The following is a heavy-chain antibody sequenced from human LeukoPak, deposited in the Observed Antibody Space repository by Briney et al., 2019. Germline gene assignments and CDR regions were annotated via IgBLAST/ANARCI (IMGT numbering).Heavy chain of an antibody. CDR3: ARTQQLVLRSPLDP. J-gene: IGHJ5*02. D-gene: IGHD6-13*01. CDR1: GHTFTNYD. CDR2: MNPYSANT. Sequence: ASVTVSYKASGHTFTNYDIHWVRQAAGQGVEWMGWMNPYSANTGYAQTFQGRITITRNTSISTAYMELSNLKSEDTAVYYCARTQQLVLRSPLDPWGQGTLVTVSS. V-gene: IGHV1-8*03.